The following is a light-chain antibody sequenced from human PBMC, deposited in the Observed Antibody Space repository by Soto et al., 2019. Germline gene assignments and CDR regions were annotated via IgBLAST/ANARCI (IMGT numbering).Light chain of an antibody. Sequence: QSVLTQPPSASGTPGQRVTISCSGNSSNIGSNRVNWYQHLPGTAPKLLVYSNNRRPSGVPDRLSGSKSGASPSLAFSALQSEEEAEYFCAAWVDSREGWVFGGGTKVTVL. CDR1: SSNIGSNR. CDR3: AAWVDSREGWV. V-gene: IGLV1-44*01. J-gene: IGLJ3*02. CDR2: SNN.